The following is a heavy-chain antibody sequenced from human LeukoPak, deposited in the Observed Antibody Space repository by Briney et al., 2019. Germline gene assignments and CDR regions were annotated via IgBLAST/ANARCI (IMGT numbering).Heavy chain of an antibody. J-gene: IGHJ1*01. V-gene: IGHV3-30*04. CDR3: ARDGDFWNDNGGYHSDQ. Sequence: GRSLRLSCAASGFTFRSYAMHWVRQAPGKGLEWVTDTSYDGEKKHYGDSVKGRFTISRDNSKNTLYLEMNSLRPEDTAVYYCARDGDFWNDNGGYHSDQWGQGTLVIVSS. CDR1: GFTFRSYA. D-gene: IGHD3-16*02. CDR2: TSYDGEKK.